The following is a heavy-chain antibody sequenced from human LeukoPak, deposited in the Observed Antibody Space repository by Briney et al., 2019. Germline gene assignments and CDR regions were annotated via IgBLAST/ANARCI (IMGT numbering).Heavy chain of an antibody. J-gene: IGHJ3*02. V-gene: IGHV4-30-4*08. CDR3: ASRAGLQLGIYAFDI. D-gene: IGHD5-24*01. CDR2: IYYSGST. CDR1: GGSISSGDYY. Sequence: SQTLSLTCTVSGGSISSGDYYWSWIRQPPGKGLEWVGYIYYSGSTYYNPSLQSRVTISVDTSKNQFSLKLSSVTAADTAVYYCASRAGLQLGIYAFDIWGQGTMVTVSS.